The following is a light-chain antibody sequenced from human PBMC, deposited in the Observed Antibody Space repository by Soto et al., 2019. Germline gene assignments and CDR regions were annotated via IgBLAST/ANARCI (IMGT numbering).Light chain of an antibody. Sequence: QSVLTQPASVSGSPGQSITLSCTGTNSDIGAYNFVSWYQQHPGKAPKLMIYEVSNRPSGISNRFSGSKSGNTASLTISGLQAEDEAAYYCSSYASSVAVVFGGGTKVTVL. CDR2: EVS. CDR3: SSYASSVAVV. CDR1: NSDIGAYNF. J-gene: IGLJ2*01. V-gene: IGLV2-14*01.